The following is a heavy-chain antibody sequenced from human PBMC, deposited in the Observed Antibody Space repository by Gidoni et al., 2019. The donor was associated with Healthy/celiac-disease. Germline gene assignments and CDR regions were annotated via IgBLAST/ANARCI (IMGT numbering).Heavy chain of an antibody. Sequence: EVQLLESGGGLVQPGGSLRLSCAASGFTFSSYAMSWVRQAPGKGLEWVSAISGSGGSTDYADSVKGRFTISRDNSKNTLYLQMNSLRAEDTAVYYCAKEGGVLRFLEWSPPGYFDYWGQGTLVTVSS. CDR1: GFTFSSYA. D-gene: IGHD3-3*01. CDR3: AKEGGVLRFLEWSPPGYFDY. J-gene: IGHJ4*02. V-gene: IGHV3-23*01. CDR2: ISGSGGST.